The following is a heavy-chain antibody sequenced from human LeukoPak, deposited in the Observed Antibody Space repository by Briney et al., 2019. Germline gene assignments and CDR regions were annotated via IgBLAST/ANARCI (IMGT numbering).Heavy chain of an antibody. D-gene: IGHD3-10*01. J-gene: IGHJ3*02. V-gene: IGHV4-39*02. CDR1: GGSISSSNYY. CDR2: IYYSGGT. CDR3: ARGFAPSRNDAFDI. Sequence: SETLSLTCTVSGGSISSSNYYWGWIRQPPGKGLEWVATIYYSGGTYYNPSLKGRVTISVDTSKTQFSLKLSSVTAADTAVYYCARGFAPSRNDAFDIWGQGTMVTVSS.